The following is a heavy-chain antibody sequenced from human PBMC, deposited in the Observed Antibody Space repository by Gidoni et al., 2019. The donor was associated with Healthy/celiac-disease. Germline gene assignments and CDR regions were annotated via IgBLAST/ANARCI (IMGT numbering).Heavy chain of an antibody. V-gene: IGHV4-39*01. J-gene: IGHJ4*02. D-gene: IGHD3-22*01. CDR3: AEYYYDSSGYLSADY. Sequence: QLQLQESGPGLVKPSETLSLTCTVSGGSISSSSYYWGWIRQPPGKGLEWIGSIYYSGSTYYNPSLKSRVTISVDTSKNQFSLKLSSVTAADTAVYYCAEYYYDSSGYLSADYWGQGTLVTVSS. CDR2: IYYSGST. CDR1: GGSISSSSYY.